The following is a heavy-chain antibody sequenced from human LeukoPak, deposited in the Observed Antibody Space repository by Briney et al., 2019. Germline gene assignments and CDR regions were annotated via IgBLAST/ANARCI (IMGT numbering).Heavy chain of an antibody. Sequence: ASVKVSFKASGGTFSSYAISWVRQAPGQGLEWMGRIIPILGIANYAQKFQGRVTITADKSTSTAYMELSSLRSEDTAVYYCARDQFHYDFWSSYSYYNCFVPWGRRTLVTVSS. J-gene: IGHJ5*02. CDR1: GGTFSSYA. CDR2: IIPILGIA. D-gene: IGHD3-3*01. V-gene: IGHV1-69*04. CDR3: ARDQFHYDFWSSYSYYNCFVP.